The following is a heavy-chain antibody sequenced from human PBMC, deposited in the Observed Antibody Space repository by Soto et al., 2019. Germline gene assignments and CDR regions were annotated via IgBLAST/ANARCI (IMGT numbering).Heavy chain of an antibody. CDR3: ARAGGYRDGYNKDAFDI. CDR2: IYYSGST. Sequence: KASETLSLTCTVSGGSISSYYWSWIRQPPGKGLEWIGYIYYSGSTNYNPSLKSRVTISVDTSKNQFSLKLSSVTAADTAVYYCARAGGYRDGYNKDAFDIWGQGTMVTVSS. D-gene: IGHD5-12*01. V-gene: IGHV4-59*01. J-gene: IGHJ3*02. CDR1: GGSISSYY.